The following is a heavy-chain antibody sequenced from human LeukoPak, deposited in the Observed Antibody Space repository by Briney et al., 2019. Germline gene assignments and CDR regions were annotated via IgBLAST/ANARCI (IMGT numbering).Heavy chain of an antibody. J-gene: IGHJ4*02. Sequence: SGGSLRLSCEASGFTFSDYSMNWVRQAPRKGLEWISYISSSSSIIYNADSVKGRFTISRDNVKNSLYLQMNSLRDEDTAVYYCARESSGVLGFDSWGQGTLVTVSS. CDR3: ARESSGVLGFDS. CDR2: ISSSSSII. CDR1: GFTFSDYS. D-gene: IGHD3-10*01. V-gene: IGHV3-48*02.